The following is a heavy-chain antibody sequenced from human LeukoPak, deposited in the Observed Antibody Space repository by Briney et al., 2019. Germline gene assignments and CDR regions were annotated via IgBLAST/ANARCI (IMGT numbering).Heavy chain of an antibody. CDR3: ARMFQYYYMDV. V-gene: IGHV4-59*01. CDR1: GGSISSYY. J-gene: IGHJ6*03. D-gene: IGHD3-10*02. CDR2: IYSSGST. Sequence: SETLSLTCTVSGGSISSYYWSWIRQPPGKGLEWIGYIYSSGSTNYNPSLKSRVTIPVETSRNQFSLKLSSVTAADTAMYYCARMFQYYYMDVWGKGTTVTVSS.